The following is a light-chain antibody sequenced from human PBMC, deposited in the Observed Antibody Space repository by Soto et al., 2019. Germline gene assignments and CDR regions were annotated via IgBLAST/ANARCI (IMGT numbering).Light chain of an antibody. CDR3: ATWDDSLSGCV. CDR2: SND. Sequence: QSVLTQPPSASGTPGQRVTISCSGSSSNIGRNTVNWYQQLPGTAPKLLIYSNDQWPSGVPDRFSGSKSGTSASLAISGLQSEDEADYYCATWDDSLSGCVFGGGTKVTVL. V-gene: IGLV1-44*01. J-gene: IGLJ3*02. CDR1: SSNIGRNT.